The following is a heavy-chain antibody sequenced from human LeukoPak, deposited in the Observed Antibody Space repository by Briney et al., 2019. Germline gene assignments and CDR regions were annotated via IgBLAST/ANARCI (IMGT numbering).Heavy chain of an antibody. CDR2: ISGGSGLK. D-gene: IGHD1-1*01. Sequence: PGGSLRLFCVASGFTFSTYAMTWVRQAPGKGLECVSAISGGSGLKYYGDSVKGRFTVSRDNSKNTQYLQMNDLRTEDTAVYYCANLGNWNDVRDYWGQGTLVAVSS. CDR3: ANLGNWNDVRDY. V-gene: IGHV3-23*01. J-gene: IGHJ4*02. CDR1: GFTFSTYA.